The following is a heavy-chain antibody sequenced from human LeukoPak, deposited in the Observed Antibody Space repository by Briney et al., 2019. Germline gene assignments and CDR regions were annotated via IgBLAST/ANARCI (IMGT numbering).Heavy chain of an antibody. CDR3: AKDLGRQWLPTFDY. J-gene: IGHJ4*02. V-gene: IGHV3-30*18. Sequence: PGGSLRLSCAASGFTFSSYGMHWVRQAPGKGLEWVAVISYDGSNKYYADSVKGRFTISRDNSKNTLYLQMNSLRAEDTAMYYCAKDLGRQWLPTFDYWGQGTLVTVSS. D-gene: IGHD6-19*01. CDR1: GFTFSSYG. CDR2: ISYDGSNK.